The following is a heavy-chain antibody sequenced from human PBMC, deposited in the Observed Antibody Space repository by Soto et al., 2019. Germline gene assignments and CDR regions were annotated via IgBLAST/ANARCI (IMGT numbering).Heavy chain of an antibody. CDR3: ARLDYGDFGAFAV. CDR2: INTGKGST. V-gene: IGHV1-3*04. CDR1: GYTFTSYA. D-gene: IGHD4-17*01. Sequence: ASVKVSCKASGYTFTSYAIHWVRQAPGQGLECMGWINTGKGSTKYSQRFQGRVTITRDTSASTAYMELSSLRSEDTAVYYCARLDYGDFGAFAVWGQGTMVTV. J-gene: IGHJ3*01.